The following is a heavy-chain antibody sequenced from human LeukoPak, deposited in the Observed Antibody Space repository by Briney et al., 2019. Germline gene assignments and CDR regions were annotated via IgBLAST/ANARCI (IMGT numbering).Heavy chain of an antibody. CDR1: GYTFTSYG. D-gene: IGHD3-22*01. J-gene: IGHJ4*02. V-gene: IGHV1-18*01. CDR2: ISAYNGNT. CDR3: ARESYYYDSSGYHYFDY. Sequence: GASVKVSCKASGYTFTSYGISWVRQAPGQGLEWMGWISAYNGNTNYAQKLQGRVTMNTDTSTSTAYIELRSLRSDDTAVYYCARESYYYDSSGYHYFDYWGQGTLVTVSS.